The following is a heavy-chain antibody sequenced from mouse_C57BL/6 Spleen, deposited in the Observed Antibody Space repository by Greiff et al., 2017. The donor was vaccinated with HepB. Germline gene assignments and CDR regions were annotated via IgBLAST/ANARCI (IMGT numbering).Heavy chain of an antibody. D-gene: IGHD2-4*01. V-gene: IGHV1-52*01. CDR1: GYTFTSYW. CDR3: ARSYYDYDGLAY. J-gene: IGHJ3*01. CDR2: IDPSDSET. Sequence: QVQLQQPGAELVRPGSSVKLSCKASGYTFTSYWMHWVKQRPIQGLEWIGNIDPSDSETHYNQKFKDKATLTVDKSSSTAYMQLSSLTSEDSAVYYCARSYYDYDGLAYWGQGTLVTVSA.